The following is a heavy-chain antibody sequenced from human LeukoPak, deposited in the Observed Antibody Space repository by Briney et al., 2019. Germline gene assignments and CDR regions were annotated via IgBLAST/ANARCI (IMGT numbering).Heavy chain of an antibody. CDR3: ARKLWHRNDC. Sequence: GRSLRLSCAGSGFIFNNYAMHWVRQPPGKGLEWVSGISWNSGTIDYADSVKGRFTVSRDNFKNTLYLQMNSLRAEDTALYYCARKLWHRNDCWGQGTLVTISS. CDR2: ISWNSGTI. J-gene: IGHJ4*02. CDR1: GFIFNNYA. D-gene: IGHD3-16*01. V-gene: IGHV3-9*01.